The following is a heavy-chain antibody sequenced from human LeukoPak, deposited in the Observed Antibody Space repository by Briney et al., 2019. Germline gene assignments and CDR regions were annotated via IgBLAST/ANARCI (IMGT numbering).Heavy chain of an antibody. J-gene: IGHJ5*02. Sequence: GGSLRLSCEASGFSFSTYAMSWVRQAPGKGLEWVSVISGGGDSTYYADSVKGRFIISRENSKNTLYLQVNSLRAEDTAIYYCAKGAAALGYNWFDPWGQGTLVTVSS. CDR2: ISGGGDST. CDR3: AKGAAALGYNWFDP. V-gene: IGHV3-23*01. CDR1: GFSFSTYA. D-gene: IGHD3-16*01.